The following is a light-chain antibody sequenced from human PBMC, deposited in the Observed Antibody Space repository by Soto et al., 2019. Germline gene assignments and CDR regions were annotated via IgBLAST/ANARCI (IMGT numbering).Light chain of an antibody. J-gene: IGKJ2*01. CDR1: QSVSSTY. CDR3: QQYGSSSVP. CDR2: GAS. Sequence: EIVLTQSPGTLSLSPGERATLSCRASQSVSSTYLAWYQQKPGQAPRLLIYGASTRASGIPDRFSGSGSGTEFTLTISRLEPEDFAVYYCQQYGSSSVPFGQGTKLDIK. V-gene: IGKV3-20*01.